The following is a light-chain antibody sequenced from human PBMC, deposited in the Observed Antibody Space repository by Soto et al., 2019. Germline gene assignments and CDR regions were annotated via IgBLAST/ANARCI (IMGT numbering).Light chain of an antibody. CDR2: AAS. J-gene: IGKJ1*01. CDR3: QQSYNSPPT. CDR1: ENIRSY. Sequence: DIQMTQSPSSLSASVGDRVTITSRASENIRSYLNWYLHKPGKAPKLLIYAASTLQSGVPSRFSGSGSGTHFTLTISNLQPEDCATYFCQQSYNSPPTFGQGTKVEI. V-gene: IGKV1-39*01.